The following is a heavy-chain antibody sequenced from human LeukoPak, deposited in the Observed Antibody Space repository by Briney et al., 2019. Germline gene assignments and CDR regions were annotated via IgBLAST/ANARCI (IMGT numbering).Heavy chain of an antibody. J-gene: IGHJ5*02. CDR3: ARGRGTKLSGWFDP. V-gene: IGHV3-48*03. D-gene: IGHD1-26*01. Sequence: GGSLRLSCAVSGLTFSNFKMNWVRQAPGKGLEWVSYISDSGRTTFYADSVKGRFTISRDNAKNSLYLQMSSLRVEDTAVYYCARGRGTKLSGWFDPWGQGTLVTVSP. CDR1: GLTFSNFK. CDR2: ISDSGRTT.